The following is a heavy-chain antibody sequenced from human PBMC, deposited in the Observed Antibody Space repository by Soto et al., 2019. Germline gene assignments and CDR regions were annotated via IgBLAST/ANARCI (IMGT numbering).Heavy chain of an antibody. D-gene: IGHD3-10*01. CDR2: IIPIVGTA. J-gene: IGHJ4*02. CDR1: GGTFSSYA. V-gene: IGHV1-69*06. Sequence: QVQLVQSGAEVKKPGSSVKVSCTASGGTFSSYAISWVRQAPGQGLEWMGGIIPIVGTANYAQKFQGRVTITADKSTSTAYMELSSLRSEDTAVYYCARGIRIVGGSGSPLDYWGQGTLVTVSS. CDR3: ARGIRIVGGSGSPLDY.